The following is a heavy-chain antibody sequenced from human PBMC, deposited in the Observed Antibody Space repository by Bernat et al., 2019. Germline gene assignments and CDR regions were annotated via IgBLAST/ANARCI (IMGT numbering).Heavy chain of an antibody. D-gene: IGHD3-16*02. Sequence: QVQLVQSGAEVKKPGSSVKVSCKASGGTFGSYAISWVRQAPGQGLEWMGGIIPIFGTANYAQKFQGRVTITADKSTSTAYMELSSLRSEDTAVYYCASGVITFGGVIVDDYYYYGMDVWGQGTTVTVSS. CDR2: IIPIFGTA. CDR1: GGTFGSYA. CDR3: ASGVITFGGVIVDDYYYYGMDV. V-gene: IGHV1-69*06. J-gene: IGHJ6*02.